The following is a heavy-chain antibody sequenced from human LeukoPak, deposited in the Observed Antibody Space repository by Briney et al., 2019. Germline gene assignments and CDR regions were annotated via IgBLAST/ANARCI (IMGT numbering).Heavy chain of an antibody. D-gene: IGHD5-18*01. V-gene: IGHV4-61*01. CDR1: GGSVSNSLYY. CDR3: ARVLRAASWRSYDY. J-gene: IGHJ4*02. Sequence: SETLSLTCTVSGGSVSNSLYYWSWIRQPPGKGLEWIGYIYYSGSTNYNPSLKSRVTISIDTSRNQFSLRLNSMTAADAAVYYCARVLRAASWRSYDYWGQGSLVTVSS. CDR2: IYYSGST.